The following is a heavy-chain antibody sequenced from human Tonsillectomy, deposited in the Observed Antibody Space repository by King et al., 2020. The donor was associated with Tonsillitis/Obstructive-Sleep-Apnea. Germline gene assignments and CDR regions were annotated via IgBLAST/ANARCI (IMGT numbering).Heavy chain of an antibody. D-gene: IGHD7-27*01. CDR3: ARDVTGRDAFDI. Sequence: QLVQSGAEVKKPGASVKVSCKSSCDTFTSYGISWVRQAPGQGLEWVGWISAYNGNTNYAQKLQGKVTMTTDTSTSTAYMELRSLRSDDTAVYYCARDVTGRDAFDIWGQGTMVTVSS. J-gene: IGHJ3*02. CDR2: ISAYNGNT. V-gene: IGHV1-18*01. CDR1: CDTFTSYG.